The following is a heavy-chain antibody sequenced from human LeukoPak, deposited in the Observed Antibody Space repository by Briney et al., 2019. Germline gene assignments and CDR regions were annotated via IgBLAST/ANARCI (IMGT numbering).Heavy chain of an antibody. D-gene: IGHD4-17*01. J-gene: IGHJ6*02. Sequence: SETLSLTCTVSGGSISSGDYYWSWIRQPPGKGLEWIGYIYYSGSTYYNPSLKSRVTISVDTSKNQFSLKLSSVTAADTAVYYCARVSQGTVTSYYYYGMDVWGQGTTVTVSS. V-gene: IGHV4-30-4*01. CDR1: GGSISSGDYY. CDR3: ARVSQGTVTSYYYYGMDV. CDR2: IYYSGST.